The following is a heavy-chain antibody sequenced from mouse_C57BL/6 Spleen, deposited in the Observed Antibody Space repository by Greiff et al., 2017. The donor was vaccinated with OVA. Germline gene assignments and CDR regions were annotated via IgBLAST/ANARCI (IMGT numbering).Heavy chain of an antibody. Sequence: QVHVKQPGAELVRPGSSVKLSCKASGYTFTSYWMHWVKQRPIQGLEWIGNIDPSDSETHYNQKFKDKATLTVDKSSSTAYMQLSSLTSEDSAVYYCARYITTEGYFDVWGTGTTVTVSS. J-gene: IGHJ1*03. D-gene: IGHD1-1*01. CDR3: ARYITTEGYFDV. CDR1: GYTFTSYW. CDR2: IDPSDSET. V-gene: IGHV1-52*01.